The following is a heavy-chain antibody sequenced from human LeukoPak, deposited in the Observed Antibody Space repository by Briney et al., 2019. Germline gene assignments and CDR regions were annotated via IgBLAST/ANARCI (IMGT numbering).Heavy chain of an antibody. D-gene: IGHD2-15*01. CDR1: GGSLISSNYY. CDR2: IYYSGST. Sequence: SETLSLTCTVSGGSLISSNYYWGWIRQPPGKGLEWLATIYYSGSTYYNPSLNSRVTISVDTSKNQFSLKLTSVTAADTAVYYCVRRGGCSGGSCYSLYFDYWGQGTLVTVSS. J-gene: IGHJ4*02. V-gene: IGHV4-39*01. CDR3: VRRGGCSGGSCYSLYFDY.